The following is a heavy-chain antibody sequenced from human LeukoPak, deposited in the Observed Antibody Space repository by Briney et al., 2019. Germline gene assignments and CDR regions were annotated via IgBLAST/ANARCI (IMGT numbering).Heavy chain of an antibody. V-gene: IGHV3-33*01. CDR1: GFTFSSYG. D-gene: IGHD3-22*01. CDR2: TWYDGSNK. Sequence: PGGSLRLSCAASGFTFSSYGMHWVRQAPGKGLEWVAVTWYDGSNKYYADSVKGRFTISRDNSKNTLYLQMNSLRAEDTAVYYCARDPYYYDSSPRGSMDVWGQRTMVTVSS. J-gene: IGHJ6*02. CDR3: ARDPYYYDSSPRGSMDV.